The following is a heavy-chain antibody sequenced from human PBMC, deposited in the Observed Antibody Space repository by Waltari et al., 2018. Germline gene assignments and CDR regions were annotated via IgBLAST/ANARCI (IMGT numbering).Heavy chain of an antibody. Sequence: EVQLVESGGDLVQPGGSLGLSGVASGFTFSPNCMRWVRQAPGKGLEWVANIKQDESEKYYVDSVKGRFTISRDNTKNSVYLQMNSLRAEDTAVYYCARGLLEWLLSYWYFDLWGRGTLVTVSS. CDR2: IKQDESEK. CDR1: GFTFSPNC. CDR3: ARGLLEWLLSYWYFDL. D-gene: IGHD3-3*01. J-gene: IGHJ2*01. V-gene: IGHV3-7*01.